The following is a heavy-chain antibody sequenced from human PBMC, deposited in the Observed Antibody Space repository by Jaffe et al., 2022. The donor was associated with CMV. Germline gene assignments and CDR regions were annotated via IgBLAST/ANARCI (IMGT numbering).Heavy chain of an antibody. CDR1: GFTFSSYS. CDR3: ASGGKATGFNY. D-gene: IGHD2-15*01. V-gene: IGHV3-21*01. CDR2: ISSSSSYI. J-gene: IGHJ4*02. Sequence: EVQLVESGGGLVKPGGSLRLSCAASGFTFSSYSMNWVRQAPGKGLEWVSSISSSSSYIYYADSVKGRFTISRDNAKNSLYLQMNSLRAEDTAVYYCASGGKATGFNYWGQGTLVTVSS.